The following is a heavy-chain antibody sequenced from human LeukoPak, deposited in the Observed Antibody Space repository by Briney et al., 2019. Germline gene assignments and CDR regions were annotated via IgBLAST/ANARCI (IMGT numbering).Heavy chain of an antibody. D-gene: IGHD2-2*01. CDR2: IYTSGST. Sequence: SETLSLTCTVSGGSISSYYWSWIRQPPGKGLEWIGYIYTSGSTNYNPSLKSRVTISVDTSKNQFSLKLSSVTAADTAVYYCARRNIVVVTAARNYYYYYMDVWGKGTTVAVS. CDR3: ARRNIVVVTAARNYYYYYMDV. J-gene: IGHJ6*03. V-gene: IGHV4-4*09. CDR1: GGSISSYY.